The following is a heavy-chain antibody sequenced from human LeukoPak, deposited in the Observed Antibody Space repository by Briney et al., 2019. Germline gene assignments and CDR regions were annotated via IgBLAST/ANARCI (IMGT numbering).Heavy chain of an antibody. J-gene: IGHJ4*02. CDR2: ISSSSSYI. V-gene: IGHV3-21*01. D-gene: IGHD6-19*01. CDR3: ARVRGSGWSGFDY. Sequence: PGGSLRLSCAASGFTFSSYSMNWVRQAPGKGLEWVSSISSSSSYIYYADSVKGRFTIPRDNAKNSLYLQMNSLRAEDTAVYYCARVRGSGWSGFDYWGQGTLVTVSS. CDR1: GFTFSSYS.